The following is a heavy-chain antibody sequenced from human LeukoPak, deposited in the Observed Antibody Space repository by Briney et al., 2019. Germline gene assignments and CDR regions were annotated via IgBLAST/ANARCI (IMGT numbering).Heavy chain of an antibody. CDR2: ISSSFGDT. CDR1: GFTFSSSP. Sequence: GGSLRLSCAASGFTFSSSPMSWVRQAPGKGLEGVSGISSSFGDTPYAECVKGRVTISRDNFKHTLYLQINSLRVEYTAICYCTKKNSGLNPFDFCGQGTVVTVSA. V-gene: IGHV3-23*01. CDR3: TKKNSGLNPFDF. J-gene: IGHJ4*02. D-gene: IGHD4-23*01.